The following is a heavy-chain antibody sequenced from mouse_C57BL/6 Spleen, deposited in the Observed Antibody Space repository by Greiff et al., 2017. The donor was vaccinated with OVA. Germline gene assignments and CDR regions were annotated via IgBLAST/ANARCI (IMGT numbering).Heavy chain of an antibody. CDR2: ISYDGSN. D-gene: IGHD1-1*01. Sequence: EVKLQESGPGLVKPSQSLSLTCSVTGYSITSGYYWNWIRQFPGNKLEWMGYISYDGSNNYNPSLKNRISITRDTSKNQFFLKLNSVTTEDTATYYCAREDYGSFAYWGQGTLVTVSA. CDR1: GYSITSGYY. V-gene: IGHV3-6*01. CDR3: AREDYGSFAY. J-gene: IGHJ3*01.